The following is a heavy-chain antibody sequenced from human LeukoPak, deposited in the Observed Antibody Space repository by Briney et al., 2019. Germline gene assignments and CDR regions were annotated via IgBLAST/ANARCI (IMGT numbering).Heavy chain of an antibody. CDR1: GYTFTSYG. V-gene: IGHV1-18*01. Sequence: ASVKVSCKASGYTFTSYGISWVRQAPGQGLEWMGWISAYNGNTNYAQKLQGRVTMTRDTSISTAYMELSRLRSDDTAVYYCARAERGYSYGRRWFDPWGQGTLVTVSS. CDR2: ISAYNGNT. CDR3: ARAERGYSYGRRWFDP. J-gene: IGHJ5*02. D-gene: IGHD5-18*01.